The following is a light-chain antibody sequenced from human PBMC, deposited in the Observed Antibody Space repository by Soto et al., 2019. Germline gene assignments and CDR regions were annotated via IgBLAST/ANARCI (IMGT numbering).Light chain of an antibody. CDR2: DAS. Sequence: EIVLTQSPATLSLSPGERATLSCRASQSVSSYLAWYQQKPGQAPRLLIYDASNRATGIPARFSGSGSGTDFTLTISSLXXXXXXXXYCQQRSNWPITFGQGTRLEIK. CDR1: QSVSSY. V-gene: IGKV3-11*01. J-gene: IGKJ5*01. CDR3: QQRSNWPIT.